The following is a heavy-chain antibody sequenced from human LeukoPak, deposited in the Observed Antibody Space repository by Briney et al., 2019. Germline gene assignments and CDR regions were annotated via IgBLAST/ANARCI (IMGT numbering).Heavy chain of an antibody. CDR3: ARVMPSLYGMDV. J-gene: IGHJ6*02. D-gene: IGHD2-2*01. V-gene: IGHV4-31*03. CDR1: GGSISSGGYY. CDR2: IYHSGST. Sequence: SQTLSLTCTVSGGSISSGGYYWSWIRQHPGKGLEWNAYIYHSGSTYYNPSLKSRVTISVDTSKNQLSLKLSSVTAADTAVYYCARVMPSLYGMDVWGQGTTVTASS.